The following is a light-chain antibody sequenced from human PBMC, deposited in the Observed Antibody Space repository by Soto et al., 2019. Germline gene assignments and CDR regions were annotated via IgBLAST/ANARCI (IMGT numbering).Light chain of an antibody. Sequence: DIQMTQSPSTLSASVGDRVTITCRASQSISSWLAWYQQKPGKAPKVLIYKASSLESGVPSRFRGSGSGTEFTLTISSLQPDDFATYYCQQYDNYSWTFGQGTKVEI. V-gene: IGKV1-5*03. J-gene: IGKJ1*01. CDR2: KAS. CDR3: QQYDNYSWT. CDR1: QSISSW.